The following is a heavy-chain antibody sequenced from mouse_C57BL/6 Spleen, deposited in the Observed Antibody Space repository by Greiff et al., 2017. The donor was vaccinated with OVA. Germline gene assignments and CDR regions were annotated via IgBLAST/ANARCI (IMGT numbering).Heavy chain of an antibody. Sequence: QVQLQQPGAELVMPGASVKLSCKASGYTFTSYWMHWVKQRPGQGLAWIGEIDPSDSYTNYNQKFKGKSTLTVDKSSSTAYMQLSSLTSEDSAVYYCARERNSDFDYWGQGTTLTVSS. CDR3: ARERNSDFDY. CDR1: GYTFTSYW. V-gene: IGHV1-69*01. J-gene: IGHJ2*01. CDR2: IDPSDSYT.